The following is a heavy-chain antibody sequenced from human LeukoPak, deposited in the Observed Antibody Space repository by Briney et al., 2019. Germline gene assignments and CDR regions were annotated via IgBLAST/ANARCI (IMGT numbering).Heavy chain of an antibody. Sequence: SETLSLTCTVPGGSISSSSYYWGWIRQPPGKGLEWIGSIYYSGSTYYNPSLKSRVTISVDTSKNQFSLKLSSVTAADTAVYYCARLEQWLAFDYWGQGTLVTVSS. CDR2: IYYSGST. CDR1: GGSISSSSYY. D-gene: IGHD6-19*01. CDR3: ARLEQWLAFDY. J-gene: IGHJ4*02. V-gene: IGHV4-39*01.